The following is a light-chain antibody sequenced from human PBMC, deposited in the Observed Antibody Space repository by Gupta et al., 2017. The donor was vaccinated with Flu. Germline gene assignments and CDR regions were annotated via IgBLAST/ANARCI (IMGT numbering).Light chain of an antibody. J-gene: IGLJ1*01. CDR3: SSYTSSSTLGV. V-gene: IGLV2-14*04. CDR1: SSDVGGYNY. Sequence: IPISCSGTSSDVGGYNYVSWYQQHPGKAPKLMIYDVTTHSSGVSDRFSGSKSGNTASLTISGLQAEDEADYYCSSYTSSSTLGVFGTGTKVTVL. CDR2: DVT.